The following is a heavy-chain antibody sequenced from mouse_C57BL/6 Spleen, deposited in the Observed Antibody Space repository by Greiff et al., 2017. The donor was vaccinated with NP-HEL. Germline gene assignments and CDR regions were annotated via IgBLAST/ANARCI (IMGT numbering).Heavy chain of an antibody. CDR3: ATYHCDHGGFAY. D-gene: IGHD2-13*01. V-gene: IGHV3-6*01. Sequence: EVQLQQSGPGLVKPSQSLSLTCSVTGFSITSGYYWNWLRHLPGNILEWTGYISYDGSNNYNPSLKNRFIITSDTSKNQIFLKMNTVTTEDTATYYCATYHCDHGGFAYWGQGTLVTVSA. CDR2: ISYDGSN. J-gene: IGHJ3*01. CDR1: GFSITSGYY.